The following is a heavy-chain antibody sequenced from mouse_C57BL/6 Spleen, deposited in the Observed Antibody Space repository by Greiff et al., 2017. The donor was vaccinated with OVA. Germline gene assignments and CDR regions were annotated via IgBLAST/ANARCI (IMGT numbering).Heavy chain of an antibody. CDR1: GFKIKDDY. J-gene: IGHJ3*01. CDR2: IDPENGDP. CDR3: TTRLAWFSY. V-gene: IGHV14-4*01. Sequence: EVQGVESGAELVRPGASVKLSCTASGFKIKDDYMHWVKQRPEQGLEWIGWIDPENGDPEYDSKFQGKATITADTSSNTAYRQLSSLTSEDTAVYYCTTRLAWFSYWGQGTLVTVSA.